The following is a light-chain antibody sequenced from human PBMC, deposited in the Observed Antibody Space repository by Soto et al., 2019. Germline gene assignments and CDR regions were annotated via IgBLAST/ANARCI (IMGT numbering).Light chain of an antibody. V-gene: IGLV2-8*01. J-gene: IGLJ1*01. CDR2: EVS. CDR1: SSDVGGYNY. Sequence: QSALTQPPSASGSPGQSVTISCAGTSSDVGGYNYVSWYQQYPGKVPKLMIYEVSERPSGVPDRFSGSTSGNTAFLTVSGLQAEDEADYYCLSYADTAYVFGTGTKLPS. CDR3: LSYADTAYV.